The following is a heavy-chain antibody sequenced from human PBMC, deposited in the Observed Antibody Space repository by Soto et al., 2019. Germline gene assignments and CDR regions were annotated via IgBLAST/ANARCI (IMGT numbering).Heavy chain of an antibody. V-gene: IGHV3-23*01. Sequence: GGSLRLSCAASGFTFSSYAMTWVRQAPGKGLEWVSAIVGSGDSTYYADSVKGRSTISRDNSENTLYLLMNSLRAEDTAVYYCAKIEGNDDYWGQGTLVTVSS. CDR1: GFTFSSYA. J-gene: IGHJ4*02. D-gene: IGHD1-1*01. CDR2: IVGSGDST. CDR3: AKIEGNDDY.